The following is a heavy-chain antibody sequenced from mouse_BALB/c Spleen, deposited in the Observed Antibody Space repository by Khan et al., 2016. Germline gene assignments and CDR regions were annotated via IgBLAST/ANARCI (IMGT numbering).Heavy chain of an antibody. CDR2: ISYSGST. J-gene: IGHJ4*01. D-gene: IGHD1-1*01. V-gene: IGHV3-2*02. CDR1: GYSITSDYA. Sequence: EVQLQESGPGLVKPSQSLSLTCTVTGYSITSDYAWNWIRQFPGNTLEWMGYISYSGSTSYNPSLKRRISITRDPSKNQFFLQLNSVTTEDTATSYCATYYYGSSHYAMDYWGQGTSVTVSS. CDR3: ATYYYGSSHYAMDY.